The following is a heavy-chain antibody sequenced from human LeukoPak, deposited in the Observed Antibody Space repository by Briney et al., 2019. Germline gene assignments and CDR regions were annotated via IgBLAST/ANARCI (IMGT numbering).Heavy chain of an antibody. Sequence: SETLSLTCTVSGGSISSYYWSWIRQPPGKGLEWIGSIYHSGSTYYNPSLKSRVTISVDTSKNQFSLKLSSVTAADTAVYYCARVGIMGVELRYFDWLSPFDYWGQGTLVTVSS. CDR1: GGSISSYY. CDR3: ARVGIMGVELRYFDWLSPFDY. CDR2: IYHSGST. J-gene: IGHJ4*02. D-gene: IGHD3-9*01. V-gene: IGHV4-38-2*02.